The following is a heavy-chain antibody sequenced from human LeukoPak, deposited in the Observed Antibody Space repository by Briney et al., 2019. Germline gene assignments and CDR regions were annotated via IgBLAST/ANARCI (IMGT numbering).Heavy chain of an antibody. CDR1: GGSISSYY. D-gene: IGHD2-2*02. CDR3: ARIPGGALNWFDP. J-gene: IGHJ5*02. CDR2: IYYSGST. V-gene: IGHV4-59*08. Sequence: SETLSLTCTVSGGSISSYYWSWIRQPPGKGLEWIGYIYYSGSTNYNPSLKSRVTISVDTSKNQFSLKLSSVTAADTAVYYCARIPGGALNWFDPWGQGTLVTVSS.